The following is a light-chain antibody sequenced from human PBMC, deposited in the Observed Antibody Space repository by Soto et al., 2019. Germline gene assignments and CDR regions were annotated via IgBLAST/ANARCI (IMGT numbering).Light chain of an antibody. Sequence: EIVMTQSPATLSVSPGESVTLSCRASQNIGRDLAWYLQKPGQVPRLLIYDASNRATGIPGRFSGTGSGTEFTLTIHSLQSEDFAVYYCHHYSIWPPYTFGQRTKLEIK. CDR2: DAS. CDR1: QNIGRD. J-gene: IGKJ2*01. CDR3: HHYSIWPPYT. V-gene: IGKV3D-15*01.